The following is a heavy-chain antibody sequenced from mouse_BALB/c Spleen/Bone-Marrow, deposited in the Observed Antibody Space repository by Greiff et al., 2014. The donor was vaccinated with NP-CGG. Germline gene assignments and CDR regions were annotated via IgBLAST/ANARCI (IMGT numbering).Heavy chain of an antibody. CDR1: GYTFTYYT. CDR3: VRENYDYDGDAMDY. V-gene: IGHV1-4*02. D-gene: IGHD2-4*01. J-gene: IGHJ4*01. Sequence: QVQLKESAAELARPGASVKMSCKTSGYTFTYYTMHWVKQRPGQGLEWIGYINPSSGYTDYSQKFKDKTTLTTDKSSSTAYLQLSSLTSEDSAVYYCVRENYDYDGDAMDYWGQGTSVTVSS. CDR2: INPSSGYT.